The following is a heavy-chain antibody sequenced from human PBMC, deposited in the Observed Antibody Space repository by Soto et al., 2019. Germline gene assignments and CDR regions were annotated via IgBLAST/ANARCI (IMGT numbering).Heavy chain of an antibody. CDR2: IYYSGST. CDR1: GGSVSSGSYY. V-gene: IGHV4-61*01. Sequence: QVQLQESGPGLVKPSETLSLTCTVSGGSVSSGSYYWSWIRQPPGKGLEWIGYIYYSGSTNYNPSLNSRVTIAVDTSKNQFSLKLSSVTAADTAVYYCARWDIVVVPAAMQGWFDPWGQGTLVTVSS. D-gene: IGHD2-2*01. CDR3: ARWDIVVVPAAMQGWFDP. J-gene: IGHJ5*02.